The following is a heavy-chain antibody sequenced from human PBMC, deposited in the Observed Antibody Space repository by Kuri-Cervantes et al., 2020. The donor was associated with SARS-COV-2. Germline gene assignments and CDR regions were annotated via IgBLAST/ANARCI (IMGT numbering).Heavy chain of an antibody. V-gene: IGHV4-38-2*02. D-gene: IGHD1-26*01. CDR3: AGDLGGGSYYHFEVYFDY. Sequence: GSLRLSCTVSGYSISSGYYWGWIRQPPGKGLEWIGSIYYSGSTYYNPSLKSRVTISVDTSKNQFSLKLSSVTAADTAVYYCAGDLGGGSYYHFEVYFDYWGQGTLVTVSS. J-gene: IGHJ4*02. CDR1: GYSISSGYY. CDR2: IYYSGST.